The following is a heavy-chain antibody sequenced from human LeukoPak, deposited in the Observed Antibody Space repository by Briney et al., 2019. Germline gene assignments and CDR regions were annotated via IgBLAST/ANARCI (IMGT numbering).Heavy chain of an antibody. CDR1: GFTFSSYD. CDR2: ISHVGDT. D-gene: IGHD6-13*01. Sequence: PRGSLRLSCAASGFTFSSYDMHWVRQATGKGLEWVSGISHVGDTYYSGSVKGRFTISRENAKNSLYLQMNSLRAGDTAVYYCARVRYVSSWSFDYWGQGTLVTVSS. CDR3: ARVRYVSSWSFDY. J-gene: IGHJ4*02. V-gene: IGHV3-13*01.